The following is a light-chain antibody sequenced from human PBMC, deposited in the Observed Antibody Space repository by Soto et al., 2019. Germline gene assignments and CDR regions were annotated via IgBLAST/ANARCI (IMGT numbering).Light chain of an antibody. J-gene: IGKJ1*01. CDR3: QHYGSSPWT. CDR2: DAS. V-gene: IGKV3-20*01. Sequence: EIVLTQSAGTLSLSPGERATLSCRASQTVSGSYLAWFQQKPGQAPRLLIYDASTRAAGVPDRFSGSGSGTVFSLTINRQEPEDFAVYYCQHYGSSPWTFGQGTKVEIK. CDR1: QTVSGSY.